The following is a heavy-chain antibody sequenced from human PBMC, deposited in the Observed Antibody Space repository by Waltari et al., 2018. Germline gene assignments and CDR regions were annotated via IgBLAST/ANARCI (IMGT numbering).Heavy chain of an antibody. CDR1: GFTFSRYW. D-gene: IGHD3-22*01. CDR2: INSDGSGT. J-gene: IGHJ6*03. Sequence: EVQLVESGGGLVQPGGSLRLSGAASGFTFSRYWMPWFRQAPGKGLVWVSRINSDGSGTIYADSVKGRFTISRDNAKNTLYLQLNSLRVEDTAVYYCAREPSPDSSGYFYYYMDVWGKGTTVTVSS. CDR3: AREPSPDSSGYFYYYMDV. V-gene: IGHV3-74*01.